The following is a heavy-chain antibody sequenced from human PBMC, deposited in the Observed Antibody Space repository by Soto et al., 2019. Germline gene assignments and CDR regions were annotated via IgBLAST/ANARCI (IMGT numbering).Heavy chain of an antibody. CDR1: GFTFSSYW. CDR2: IKQDGSEK. CDR3: ARDDRRSGYLTFYYYYYGMDV. Sequence: GGSLRLSCAAAGFTFSSYWMSWVRQAPGKGLEWVANIKQDGSEKYYVDSVKGRCTISRDNAKNSLYLQMNSLRAEDTAVYYCARDDRRSGYLTFYYYYYGMDVLGQGTTVTVSS. V-gene: IGHV3-7*01. J-gene: IGHJ6*02. D-gene: IGHD3-3*01.